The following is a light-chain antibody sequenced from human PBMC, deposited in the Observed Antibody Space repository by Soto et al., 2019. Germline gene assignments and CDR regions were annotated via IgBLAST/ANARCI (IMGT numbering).Light chain of an antibody. J-gene: IGKJ4*01. V-gene: IGKV1-12*01. CDR2: AAS. CDR1: QAIGSW. CDR3: QQANSFPLT. Sequence: DIQMTQSPSSVSASVGARVPITCRASQAIGSWLAWYQQKPGKAPQLLLYAASSLQRGVPSRFSGSGSGSDFTLTISSLQPEDFATYYCQQANSFPLTFGGGTKVDIK.